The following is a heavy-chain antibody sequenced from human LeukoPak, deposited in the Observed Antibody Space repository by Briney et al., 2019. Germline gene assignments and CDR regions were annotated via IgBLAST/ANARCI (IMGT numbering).Heavy chain of an antibody. Sequence: SETLSLTCTVSGASISSTGYYWGWIRQSPGKRLEWIGSLFNSGVTYYSPSPKSRVSTSVDTSNNHFSLRLTSLTAADTAIYYCARHRVAPAYSSFDYWGQGTLVTVSS. CDR3: ARHRVAPAYSSFDY. CDR1: GASISSTGYY. D-gene: IGHD2-15*01. V-gene: IGHV4-39*01. J-gene: IGHJ4*02. CDR2: LFNSGVT.